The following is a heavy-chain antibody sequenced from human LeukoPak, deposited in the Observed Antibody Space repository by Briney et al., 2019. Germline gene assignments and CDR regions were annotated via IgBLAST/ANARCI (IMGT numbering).Heavy chain of an antibody. J-gene: IGHJ4*02. Sequence: PSETLSLTCTVSGGSLSSGSYYWSWIRQPAGKRLEWIGRIYTSGSTNYNTSLKSRVTISVDTSKNQCSLKLSSVTAADTAVYYCARDGYHYYDSSGYFSGVDYWGQGTLVTVSS. CDR1: GGSLSSGSYY. CDR3: ARDGYHYYDSSGYFSGVDY. V-gene: IGHV4-61*02. CDR2: IYTSGST. D-gene: IGHD3-22*01.